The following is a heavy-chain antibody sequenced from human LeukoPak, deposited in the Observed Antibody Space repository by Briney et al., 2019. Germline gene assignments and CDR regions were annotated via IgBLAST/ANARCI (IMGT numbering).Heavy chain of an antibody. CDR1: GFTFSSYS. Sequence: GGSLRLSCAASGFTFSSYSMNWVRQAPGKGLEWVAVISYDGSNKYYADSVRGRFTISRDNSKNSLYLQMNSLRPEDTAVYYCAKSRAPTAAPDAFDVWGQGTMVTVSS. V-gene: IGHV3-30*18. D-gene: IGHD1-14*01. CDR3: AKSRAPTAAPDAFDV. CDR2: ISYDGSNK. J-gene: IGHJ3*01.